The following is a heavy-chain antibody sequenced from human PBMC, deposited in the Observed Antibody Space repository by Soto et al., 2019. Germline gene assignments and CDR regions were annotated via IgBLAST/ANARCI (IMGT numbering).Heavy chain of an antibody. V-gene: IGHV4-34*01. CDR2: VKDGGST. J-gene: IGHJ4*02. CDR3: ARGQEGIVATH. Sequence: SETLSLTCTVNGGSLTGYYWSWIRQPPGKGLEWIGEVKDGGSTNYSPSLRGRVSISADTSKNHFSLRLNSVTAADTAVYFCARGQEGIVATHWDQGALVTVSS. D-gene: IGHD5-12*01. CDR1: GGSLTGYY.